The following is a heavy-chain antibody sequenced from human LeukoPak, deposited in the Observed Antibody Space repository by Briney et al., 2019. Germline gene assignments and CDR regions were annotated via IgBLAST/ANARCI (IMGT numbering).Heavy chain of an antibody. V-gene: IGHV4-4*07. CDR2: IYTSGST. J-gene: IGHJ4*02. Sequence: SETLSLTCTVSGGSISKQYWTWVRQSAGKGLEWIGRIYTSGSTNYNPSLKSRVTISVDTSKNQFSLKLSSVTAADTAVYYCARGGYCGGDCYFYYWGQGTLVTVSS. D-gene: IGHD2-21*02. CDR1: GGSISKQY. CDR3: ARGGYCGGDCYFYY.